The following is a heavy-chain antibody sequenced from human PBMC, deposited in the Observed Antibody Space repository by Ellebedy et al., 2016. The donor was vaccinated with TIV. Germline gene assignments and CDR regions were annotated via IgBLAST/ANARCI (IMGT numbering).Heavy chain of an antibody. CDR3: ARGSHASTWT. Sequence: SQTLSLTCAISGDSVSSNSAGWNWIRQSPTRGLEWLGRTYYRSNWYYDYAVSVRGRISISPDTSKNQFSLQLNSVTPEDSAVYYCARGSHASTWTWGQGTLVTVSS. V-gene: IGHV6-1*01. CDR1: GDSVSSNSAG. D-gene: IGHD2-2*01. J-gene: IGHJ5*02. CDR2: TYYRSNWYY.